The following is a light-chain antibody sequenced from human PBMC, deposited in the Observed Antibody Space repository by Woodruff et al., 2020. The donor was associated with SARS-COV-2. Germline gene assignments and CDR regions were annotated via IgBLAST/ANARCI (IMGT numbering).Light chain of an antibody. J-gene: IGLJ3*02. CDR2: EGS. Sequence: EGSKRPSGVSNPFSGSKSGNTASLTISGLQAEDEADYYCCSYAGRVFGGGTKLTVL. CDR3: CSYAGRV. V-gene: IGLV2-23*01.